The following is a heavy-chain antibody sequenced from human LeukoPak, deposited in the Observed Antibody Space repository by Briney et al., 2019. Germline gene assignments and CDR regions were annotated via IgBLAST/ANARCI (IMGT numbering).Heavy chain of an antibody. CDR1: GGSVSSRN. V-gene: IGHV4-59*02. CDR3: ARDLGSGEYDY. Sequence: PSETLSLICTVSGGSVSSRNWSWIRQPPGKGLEWIWYIYYSGSTSYNPSLKSRVTISVDTSKNQVSLKLTSVTAADTAVYYCARDLGSGEYDYWGQGTLVTVSS. J-gene: IGHJ4*02. D-gene: IGHD3-10*01. CDR2: IYYSGST.